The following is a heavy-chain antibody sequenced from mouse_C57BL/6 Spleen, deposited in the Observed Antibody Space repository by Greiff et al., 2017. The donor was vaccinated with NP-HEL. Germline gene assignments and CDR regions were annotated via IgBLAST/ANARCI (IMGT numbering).Heavy chain of an antibody. Sequence: QVQLKQPGAELVMPGASVKLSCKASGYTFTSYWMHWVKQRPGQGLEWIGEIDPSDSYTNYNQKFKGKSTLTVDKSSSTAYMQLSSLTSEDSAVYYCAFITTGFAYWGQGTLVTVSA. CDR1: GYTFTSYW. V-gene: IGHV1-69*01. J-gene: IGHJ3*01. D-gene: IGHD1-1*01. CDR2: IDPSDSYT. CDR3: AFITTGFAY.